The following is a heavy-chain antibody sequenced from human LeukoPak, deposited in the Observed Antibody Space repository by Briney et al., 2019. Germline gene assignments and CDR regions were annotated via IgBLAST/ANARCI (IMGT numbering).Heavy chain of an antibody. Sequence: SQTLSLTCTVSGGSISSYYWSWIRQPPGKGLEWIGYIYYSGSTNYNPSLKSRVTISVDTSKNQFSLKLSSVTAADTAVYYCARSWFLGDGFDYWGQGTLVTVSS. J-gene: IGHJ4*02. CDR2: IYYSGST. CDR1: GGSISSYY. D-gene: IGHD5-24*01. CDR3: ARSWFLGDGFDY. V-gene: IGHV4-59*08.